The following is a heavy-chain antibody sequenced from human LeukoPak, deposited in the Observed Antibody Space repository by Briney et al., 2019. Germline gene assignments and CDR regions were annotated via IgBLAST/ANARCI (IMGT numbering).Heavy chain of an antibody. CDR3: ASTLISSQRSGVNP. J-gene: IGHJ5*02. CDR2: IYYSGST. CDR1: GGSISSSSYY. V-gene: IGHV4-39*01. Sequence: SETLSLTCTVSGGSISSSSYYWGWIRQPPGKGLEWIGSIYYSGSTYYNPSLKSRVTISVDTSKNQFSLKLSSVTAADTAVYYCASTLISSQRSGVNPWGQGTLVTVSS. D-gene: IGHD2-15*01.